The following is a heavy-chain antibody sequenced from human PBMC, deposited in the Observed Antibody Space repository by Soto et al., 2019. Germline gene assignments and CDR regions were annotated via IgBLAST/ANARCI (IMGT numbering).Heavy chain of an antibody. V-gene: IGHV4-61*01. J-gene: IGHJ5*02. CDR3: ESDPRPVTGTSA. D-gene: IGHD1-7*01. CDR2: SYYSGNT. CDR1: GDSVSSGSYY. Sequence: QVQLQESGPGLVKPSETLSLTCTVSGDSVSSGSYYWSWIRQPPGKGPDWIGYSYYSGNTNYNPSLKSRVTISVAPSKTQFSLKLSSVTAASTAVYYCESDPRPVTGTSAWGQGTLVTVSS.